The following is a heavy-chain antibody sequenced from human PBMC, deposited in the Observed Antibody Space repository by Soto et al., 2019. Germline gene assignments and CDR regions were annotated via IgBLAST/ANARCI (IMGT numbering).Heavy chain of an antibody. J-gene: IGHJ4*02. V-gene: IGHV3-23*01. CDR2: ITNTGGGT. CDR3: AKQFRLNDY. CDR1: GFTFSNYG. Sequence: GGSLRLSCAASGFTFSNYGMTWVRQAPGKGMEWVSGITNTGGGTYYADSVKGRFTISRDNSKNTLYLQMNTLRAEDTAIYYCAKQFRLNDYWGQGTLVTVSS. D-gene: IGHD2-21*01.